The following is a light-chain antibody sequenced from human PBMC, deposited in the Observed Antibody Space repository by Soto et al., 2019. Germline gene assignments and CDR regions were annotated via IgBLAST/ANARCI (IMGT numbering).Light chain of an antibody. CDR1: QSVNSM. CDR3: QHYAGGSRIT. Sequence: TVMTQSPATLSVSPGERAALSCRASQSVNSMLAWYQQKPGQAPRLLIYGASTRATGIPARFSGSGSGTAFTLTISRLEPEDFALYYCQHYAGGSRITFGQGTRLEIK. CDR2: GAS. V-gene: IGKV3-15*01. J-gene: IGKJ5*01.